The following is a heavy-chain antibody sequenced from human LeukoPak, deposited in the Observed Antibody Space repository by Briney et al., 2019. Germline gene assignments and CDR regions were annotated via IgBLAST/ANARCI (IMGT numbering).Heavy chain of an antibody. Sequence: HPGGSPRLSCAASGFTFSSYAMHWVRQAPGKGLEWVAVISYDGSNKYYADSVKGRFTISRDNSKNTLYLQMNSLRAEDTAVYYCARDLYDSSGYYYYYYYGMDVWGQGTTVTVSS. CDR2: ISYDGSNK. CDR1: GFTFSSYA. V-gene: IGHV3-30-3*01. D-gene: IGHD3-22*01. CDR3: ARDLYDSSGYYYYYYYGMDV. J-gene: IGHJ6*02.